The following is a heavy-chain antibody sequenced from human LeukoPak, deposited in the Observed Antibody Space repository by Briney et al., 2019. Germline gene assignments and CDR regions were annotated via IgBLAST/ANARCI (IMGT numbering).Heavy chain of an antibody. CDR3: ARAPWLHLDY. V-gene: IGHV3-74*01. Sequence: GGSLRLSCAASGFTFSSYWMHWVRQAPGKGLVWVSRIKSDGSSTSYADSVKGRFTISRDNAKTTLYLQMNSLRAEDTAVYYCARAPWLHLDYWGQGTLVTVSS. D-gene: IGHD5-12*01. J-gene: IGHJ4*02. CDR1: GFTFSSYW. CDR2: IKSDGSST.